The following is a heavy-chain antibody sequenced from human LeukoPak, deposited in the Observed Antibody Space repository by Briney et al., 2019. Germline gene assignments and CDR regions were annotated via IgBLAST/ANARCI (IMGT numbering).Heavy chain of an antibody. Sequence: SETLSLTCTVSGGSISSSSYYWSWIRQPPGKGLEWIGEINHSGSTNYNPSLKSRVTMSVDTSKNQFSLKLSSVTAADTAVYYCARETPIVGATELFDYWGQGTLVTVSS. CDR1: GGSISSSSYY. CDR2: INHSGST. V-gene: IGHV4-39*07. J-gene: IGHJ4*02. D-gene: IGHD1-26*01. CDR3: ARETPIVGATELFDY.